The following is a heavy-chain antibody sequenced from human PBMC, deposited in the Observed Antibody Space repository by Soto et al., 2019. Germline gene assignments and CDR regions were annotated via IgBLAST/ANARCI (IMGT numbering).Heavy chain of an antibody. CDR3: ARAGA. CDR2: IIPISGTT. V-gene: IGHV1-69*01. Sequence: QVQLVQSGAEVKKPGSSMTVSCKVSGGSFRSYAINWVREAPGQGLEWMGGIIPISGTTNYARKFQGRVTISADESTSTAYMDRSRLKYADTAVSYCARAGAWGQGSLVTVSS. J-gene: IGHJ5*02. CDR1: GGSFRSYA.